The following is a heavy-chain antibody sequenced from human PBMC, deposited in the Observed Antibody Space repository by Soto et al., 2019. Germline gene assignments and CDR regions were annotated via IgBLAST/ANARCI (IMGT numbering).Heavy chain of an antibody. D-gene: IGHD1-20*01. CDR3: ARSNWTFFGQFDP. V-gene: IGHV4-59*01. CDR1: GGSIGTYY. CDR2: IYYSGST. Sequence: PSETLSLTCTVSGGSIGTYYWSWIRQPPGKGLEWIGYIYYSGSTNYNPSLKSRVTISVDMSKNQFSLKLNSVTAADTAVYYCARSNWTFFGQFDPWGQGTLVTVSS. J-gene: IGHJ5*02.